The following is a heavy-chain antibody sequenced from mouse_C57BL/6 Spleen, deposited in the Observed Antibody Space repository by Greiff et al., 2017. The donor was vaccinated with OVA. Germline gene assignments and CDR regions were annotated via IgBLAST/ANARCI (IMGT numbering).Heavy chain of an antibody. CDR3: ASLGLFITTVVATSGYFDG. CDR1: GYAFSSSW. CDR2: IYPGDGDT. D-gene: IGHD1-1*01. Sequence: QVQLQQSGPELVKPGASVKISCKASGYAFSSSWMNWVKQRPGKGLEWIGRIYPGDGDTNYNGKFKGKATLTADKSSSTAYMELRSLTSEDSAVYFCASLGLFITTVVATSGYFDGWGTGTTVTVSS. V-gene: IGHV1-82*01. J-gene: IGHJ1*03.